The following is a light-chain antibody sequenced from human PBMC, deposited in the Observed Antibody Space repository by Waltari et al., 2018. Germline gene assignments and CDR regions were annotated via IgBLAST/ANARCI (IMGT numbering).Light chain of an antibody. CDR2: KDS. Sequence: SYGLTQPPWGSWSPGQTPGTTSPGEHLPKQKLNWYRQNPGQAPVLVIYKDSERPSGIPERFSGSSSGTTVTLTISGVQAEDEADYYCQSADSSGTYVFGTGTKVTVL. CDR3: QSADSSGTYV. CDR1: HLPKQK. V-gene: IGLV3-25*03. J-gene: IGLJ1*01.